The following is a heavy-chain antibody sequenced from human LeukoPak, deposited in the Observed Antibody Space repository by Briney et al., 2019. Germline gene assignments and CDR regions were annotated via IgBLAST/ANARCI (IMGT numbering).Heavy chain of an antibody. CDR1: GYPFSSYA. V-gene: IGHV1-69*05. J-gene: IGHJ6*03. CDR2: IIAIFGTA. CDR3: ARTPLATYYYYYYMDV. Sequence: SVKVSCKAFGYPFSSYAVSWVRQAPGQGLEWMGGIIAIFGTANYAQKFQGRVTITTDESTSTAYMELSSLRSEDTAVYYCARTPLATYYYYYYMDVWGKGTTVTVSS.